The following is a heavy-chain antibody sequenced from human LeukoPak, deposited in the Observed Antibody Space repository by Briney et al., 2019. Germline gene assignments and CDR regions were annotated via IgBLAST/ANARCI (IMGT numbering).Heavy chain of an antibody. CDR3: AKGQGGWLVSYFDY. Sequence: GRSLRLSCAASGFTFSSYAMHWARQAPGKGLEWVSGISDNAGSTYYADSLKGRFTISRDNRKNTLYLQMNSLRAEDTAMYYCAKGQGGWLVSYFDYWGQGTLVTVSS. V-gene: IGHV3-23*01. J-gene: IGHJ4*02. D-gene: IGHD3-3*01. CDR2: ISDNAGST. CDR1: GFTFSSYA.